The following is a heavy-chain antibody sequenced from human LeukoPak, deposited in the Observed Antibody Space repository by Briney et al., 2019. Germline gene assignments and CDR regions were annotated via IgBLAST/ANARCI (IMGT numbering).Heavy chain of an antibody. D-gene: IGHD4-17*01. J-gene: IGHJ4*02. CDR2: ISDDGRSK. Sequence: GGSLRLSWGASGFSFIGYGMRWVRQAPGKWLEWGGVISDDGRSKDYADSVKGRFTISRDNSKDTLYLQMNSLRAADTAVYYCAKRPSAYGDYVSYFDHWGQGTLATVSS. CDR3: AKRPSAYGDYVSYFDH. V-gene: IGHV3-30*18. CDR1: GFSFIGYG.